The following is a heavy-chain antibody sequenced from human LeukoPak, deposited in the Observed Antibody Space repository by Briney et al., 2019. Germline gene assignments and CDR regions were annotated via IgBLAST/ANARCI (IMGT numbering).Heavy chain of an antibody. CDR1: GFTFSNYW. J-gene: IGHJ4*02. Sequence: GGSLRLSCAASGFTFSNYWMHWVRQAPGKGPVWVSRVKSDGSSTRFADSVQGRFTISRDNGKNTLYLQMNSLRAEDTAVYYCARGGDSSNWYPGHFDYWGQGALVTVSS. D-gene: IGHD6-13*01. CDR3: ARGGDSSNWYPGHFDY. V-gene: IGHV3-74*01. CDR2: VKSDGSST.